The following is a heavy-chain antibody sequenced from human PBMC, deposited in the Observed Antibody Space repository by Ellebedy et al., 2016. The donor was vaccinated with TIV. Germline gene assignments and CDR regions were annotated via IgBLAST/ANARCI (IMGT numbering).Heavy chain of an antibody. Sequence: MPSETLSLTCTVSGGSISSYHWTRIRQPPGKGLEWIGYIYYSGYTNYNPSLKSRVTMSVDTAKNQFSLRLTSVTAADTAIYYCARDRASGAGYGMDVWGQGTTVTVSS. CDR2: IYYSGYT. V-gene: IGHV4-59*01. J-gene: IGHJ6*02. CDR3: ARDRASGAGYGMDV. CDR1: GGSISSYH. D-gene: IGHD3-10*01.